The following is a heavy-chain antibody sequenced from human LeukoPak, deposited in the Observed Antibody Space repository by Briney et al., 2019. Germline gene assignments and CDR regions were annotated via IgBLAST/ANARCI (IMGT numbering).Heavy chain of an antibody. CDR3: AKDTSLPRDGYNFFDY. J-gene: IGHJ4*02. CDR1: GLTFSSYW. V-gene: IGHV3-23*01. CDR2: ISGSGGST. D-gene: IGHD5-24*01. Sequence: GGSLRLSCAASGLTFSSYWMHWVRQAPGKGLEWVSAISGSGGSTYYADSVKGRFTISRDNSKNTLYLQMNSLRAEDTAVYYCAKDTSLPRDGYNFFDYWGQGTLVTVSS.